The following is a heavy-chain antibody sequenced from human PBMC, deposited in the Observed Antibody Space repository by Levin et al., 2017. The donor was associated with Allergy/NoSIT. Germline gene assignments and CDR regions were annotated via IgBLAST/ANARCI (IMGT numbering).Heavy chain of an antibody. V-gene: IGHV3-30*18. CDR1: GFTFSSYG. J-gene: IGHJ4*02. CDR3: AKDPGGIASPDY. CDR2: ISYDGSNK. D-gene: IGHD6-13*01. Sequence: GESLKISCAASGFTFSSYGMHWVRQAPGKGLEWVAVISYDGSNKYYADSVKGRFTISRDNSKNTLYLQMNSLRAEDTAVYYCAKDPGGIASPDYWGQGTLVTVSS.